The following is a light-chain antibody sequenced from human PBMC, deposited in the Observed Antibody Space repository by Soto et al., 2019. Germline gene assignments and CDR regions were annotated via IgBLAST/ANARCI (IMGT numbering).Light chain of an antibody. V-gene: IGKV3-11*01. CDR1: QSVSNNY. CDR3: EQRSNWPT. CDR2: GAS. J-gene: IGKJ1*01. Sequence: IVLTQSPGTLSLSPGERATLSYRASQSVSNNYLAWYQQKPGQAPRLLIYGASNRATGIPARFSGSGSGTDFTLTISSLEPEDFAVYYCEQRSNWPTFGQGTKVDI.